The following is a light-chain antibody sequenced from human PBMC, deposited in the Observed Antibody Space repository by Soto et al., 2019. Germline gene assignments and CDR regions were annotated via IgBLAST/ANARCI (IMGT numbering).Light chain of an antibody. Sequence: QSVLTQPRSVSGAPGQSVTISCTRTSSDVGTYTYVSWYPQHPGKAPKLIIYDVIKRPSGVPDRFSGSKSGNTASLTISGLQAEDEADYYCCSYAGSYTHVFGTGTK. CDR2: DVI. V-gene: IGLV2-11*01. CDR1: SSDVGTYTY. CDR3: CSYAGSYTHV. J-gene: IGLJ1*01.